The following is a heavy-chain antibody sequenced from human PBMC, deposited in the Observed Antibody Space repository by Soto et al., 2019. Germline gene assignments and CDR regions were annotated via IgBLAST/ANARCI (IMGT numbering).Heavy chain of an antibody. Sequence: PGGSLRLSCAASGFTFGDYAMHWVRQAPGKGLEWVSGISWNSGSIGYADSVKGRFTISRDNAKNSLYLQMNSLRAEDTALYYCAKGLYSSSSGASDYWGQGTLVTVSS. V-gene: IGHV3-9*01. J-gene: IGHJ4*02. CDR2: ISWNSGSI. CDR1: GFTFGDYA. CDR3: AKGLYSSSSGASDY. D-gene: IGHD6-6*01.